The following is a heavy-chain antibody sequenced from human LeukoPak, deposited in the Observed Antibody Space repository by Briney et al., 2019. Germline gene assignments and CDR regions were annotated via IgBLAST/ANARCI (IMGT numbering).Heavy chain of an antibody. J-gene: IGHJ1*01. V-gene: IGHV4-30-4*01. D-gene: IGHD3-16*01. CDR3: ARVRGALYRGYFQH. CDR1: GGSISSGDYY. CDR2: IYYSGST. Sequence: SETLSLTCTVSGGSISSGDYYWSRIRQPPGKGLEWIGYIYYSGSTYYNPSLKSRVTISADTSKNQFSLKLSSVTAADTAVYYCARVRGALYRGYFQHWGQGTLVTVSS.